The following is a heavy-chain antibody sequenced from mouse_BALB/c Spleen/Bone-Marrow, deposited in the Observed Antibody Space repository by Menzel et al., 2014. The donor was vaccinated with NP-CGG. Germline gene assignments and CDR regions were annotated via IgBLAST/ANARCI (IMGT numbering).Heavy chain of an antibody. J-gene: IGHJ4*01. CDR2: IDPANGNA. Sequence: EVQLQQSGAELVKPGASVNLSCTASGFNIKDTYMHWVKPRPEQGLEWIGWIDPANGNAKYDPNFQDKATITADTSSNTSYLHLSSLTSEDTAVYYRTSGDPLYAMDYWGQGTSVTVSS. V-gene: IGHV14-3*02. CDR3: TSGDPLYAMDY. CDR1: GFNIKDTY.